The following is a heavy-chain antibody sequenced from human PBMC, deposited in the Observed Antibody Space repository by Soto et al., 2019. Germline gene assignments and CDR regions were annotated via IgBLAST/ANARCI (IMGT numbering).Heavy chain of an antibody. CDR1: GFSMSDYR. CDR2: IQGDTGHT. CDR3: VREKYDPSDH. V-gene: IGHV3-21*01. J-gene: IGHJ5*02. D-gene: IGHD3-16*01. Sequence: EVQLVESGGGLVKPGSSLRLSCVTSGFSMSDYRLNWVRQAPGKGLERVSLIQGDTGHTFYADSVRGRFIISRDDAKSSVYLQMNALRVEDTAVYYCVREKYDPSDHWGQGNLVTVSS.